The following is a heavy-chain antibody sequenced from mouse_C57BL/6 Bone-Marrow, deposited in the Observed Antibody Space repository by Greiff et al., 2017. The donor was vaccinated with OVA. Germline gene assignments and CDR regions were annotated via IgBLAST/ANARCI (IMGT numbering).Heavy chain of an antibody. CDR3: ARSIPWYFDV. CDR1: GYTFTDYY. CDR2: IYPGSGNT. V-gene: IGHV1-76*01. D-gene: IGHD2-3*01. J-gene: IGHJ1*03. Sequence: QVQLKQPGAELVRPGSSVKLSCKASGYTFTDYYINWVKQRPGQGLEWIARIYPGSGNTYYNEKFKGKATLTAEKSSSTAYMQLSSLTSEDSAVYVCARSIPWYFDVWGTGTTVTVSS.